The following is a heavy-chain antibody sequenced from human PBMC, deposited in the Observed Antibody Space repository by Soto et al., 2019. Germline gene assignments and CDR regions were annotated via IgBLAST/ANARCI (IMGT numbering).Heavy chain of an antibody. CDR3: VRFFDYYGMDV. Sequence: QVQLVESGGGVVQPGGSLRLSCAGSGFTFSNSGMHWVRQAPGKGLEWVAVLAYDGSEKYYADSVKGRFTISRDNSKNTLYLQMYSLRVEDTAVYYCVRFFDYYGMDVWGQGTTVTVSS. J-gene: IGHJ6*02. V-gene: IGHV3-30*03. D-gene: IGHD3-3*01. CDR1: GFTFSNSG. CDR2: LAYDGSEK.